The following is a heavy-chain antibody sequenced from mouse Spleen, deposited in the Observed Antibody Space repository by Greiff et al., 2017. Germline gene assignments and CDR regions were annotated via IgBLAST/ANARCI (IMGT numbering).Heavy chain of an antibody. Sequence: EVKLMESGGGLVKRGGSLKLSCAASGFTFSSYAMSWVRQTPEKRLEWVATISSGGGNTYYPDSVKGRFTISRDNAKNTLYLQMSSLKSEDTAMYYCARHYYGNSWFAYWGQGTLVTVSA. CDR1: GFTFSSYA. CDR3: ARHYYGNSWFAY. J-gene: IGHJ3*01. D-gene: IGHD2-1*01. CDR2: ISSGGGNT. V-gene: IGHV5-9*04.